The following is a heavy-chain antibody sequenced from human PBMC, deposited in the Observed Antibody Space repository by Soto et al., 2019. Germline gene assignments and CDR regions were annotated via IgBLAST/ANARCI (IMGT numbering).Heavy chain of an antibody. J-gene: IGHJ3*01. CDR1: GFTFRSYW. CDR2: IQQDGTEK. V-gene: IGHV3-7*01. CDR3: ARDQLYYNDISGRPLNAFDV. Sequence: PGGSLRLSCAASGFTFRSYWMTWVRQPPGKGLEWVANIQQDGTEKNYVDSVKGRFTISRDNAKNSLYLQMNSLRAEDTAVYYCARDQLYYNDISGRPLNAFDVWGQGTMVTVSS. D-gene: IGHD3-22*01.